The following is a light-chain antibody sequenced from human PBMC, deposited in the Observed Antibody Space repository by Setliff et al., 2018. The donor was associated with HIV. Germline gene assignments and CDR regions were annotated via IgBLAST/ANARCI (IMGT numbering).Light chain of an antibody. CDR2: QAT. J-gene: IGLJ1*01. Sequence: QSALTQPASVSGSPGQSITISCTGTSNDVGRYDLVSWYQQHPARAPKLIIYQATRRPSGVSNRFSGSKSGNVAFLTISGLQAEDEADYYCCSNTGSNTFVVGTGTKV. CDR3: CSNTGSNTFV. V-gene: IGLV2-23*01. CDR1: SNDVGRYDL.